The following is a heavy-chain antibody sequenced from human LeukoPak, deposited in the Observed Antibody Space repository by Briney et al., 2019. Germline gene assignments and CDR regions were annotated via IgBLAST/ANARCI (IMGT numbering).Heavy chain of an antibody. CDR2: IYYSGST. V-gene: IGHV4-59*01. CDR1: GGTISSYY. CDR3: VRSIVATINPDY. D-gene: IGHD5-12*01. J-gene: IGHJ4*02. Sequence: SETLSLACTVSGGTISSYYWSWIRQPPGKGLEWIGYIYYSGSTNYNPSLKSRVTISVDTSKNQFSLKLSSVTAADTAVYYCVRSIVATINPDYWGQGTLVTVSS.